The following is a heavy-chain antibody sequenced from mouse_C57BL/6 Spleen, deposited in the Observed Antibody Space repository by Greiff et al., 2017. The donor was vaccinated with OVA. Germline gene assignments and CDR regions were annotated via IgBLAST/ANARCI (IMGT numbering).Heavy chain of an antibody. Sequence: QVQLQQSGPELVKPGASVKISCKASGYAFSSSWMNWVKQRPGKGLEWIGRIYPGDGDTNYNGKFKGKATLTADKSSSTAYMQLSSLTSEDSAVYFCASPDYYGSSYGDYWGQGTTLTVSS. CDR3: ASPDYYGSSYGDY. J-gene: IGHJ2*01. D-gene: IGHD1-1*01. CDR2: IYPGDGDT. CDR1: GYAFSSSW. V-gene: IGHV1-82*01.